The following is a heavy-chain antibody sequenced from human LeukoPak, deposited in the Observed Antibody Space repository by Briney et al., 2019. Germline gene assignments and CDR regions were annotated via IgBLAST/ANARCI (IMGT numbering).Heavy chain of an antibody. CDR1: GGSISSGDYY. D-gene: IGHD2-21*01. J-gene: IGHJ6*03. Sequence: TLSLTCTVSGGSISSGDYYWSWIRQPPGKGLEWIGYIYYSGSTYYNPSLKSRVTISVDTSKNQFSLKLSSVTAADTAVYYCARGGCGGDCLPYYYYYMDVWGKGTTVTVSS. V-gene: IGHV4-30-4*08. CDR2: IYYSGST. CDR3: ARGGCGGDCLPYYYYYMDV.